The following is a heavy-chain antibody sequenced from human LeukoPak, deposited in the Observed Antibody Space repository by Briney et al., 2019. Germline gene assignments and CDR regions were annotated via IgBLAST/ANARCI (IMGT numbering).Heavy chain of an antibody. CDR1: RGSISTYY. V-gene: IGHV4-59*12. CDR2: IFHSGNT. Sequence: SETLSLTCTVSRGSISTYYWSWIRQPPGKGLEWIGYIFHSGNTYYNPSLKSRVTISVDRSKNQFSLKLSSVTAADTAVYYCARGLAEQLLRRAFDIWGQGTQVTVSS. D-gene: IGHD2-2*01. J-gene: IGHJ3*02. CDR3: ARGLAEQLLRRAFDI.